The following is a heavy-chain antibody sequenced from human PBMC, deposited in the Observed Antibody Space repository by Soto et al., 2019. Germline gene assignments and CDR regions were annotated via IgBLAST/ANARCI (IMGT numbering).Heavy chain of an antibody. D-gene: IGHD2-2*01. CDR3: ARHVPAAGYYYGMDV. CDR1: GGTFRSYA. J-gene: IGHJ6*02. Sequence: QVQLVQSGAEVKKPGSSVKVSCKASGGTFRSYAISWVRQAPGQVLEWMGGIIPIFGKANYAQKFQGRVPMTADESTSTAYMELSSLRSEDTAVYYCARHVPAAGYYYGMDVLGQGTTVTVSS. V-gene: IGHV1-69*12. CDR2: IIPIFGKA.